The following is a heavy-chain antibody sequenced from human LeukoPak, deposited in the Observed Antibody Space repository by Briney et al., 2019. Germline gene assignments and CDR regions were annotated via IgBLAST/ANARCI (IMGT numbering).Heavy chain of an antibody. CDR3: TRPSYSSGWSFFDY. J-gene: IGHJ4*02. CDR2: ISYDGSNK. Sequence: GGSLRLSCAASGFTFSSYAMHWVRQAPGKGLEWVTVISYDGSNKYYADSVKGRFTISRDNPKNTLHLQMNSLRAEDTAVYYCTRPSYSSGWSFFDYWGQGTPVTVSS. D-gene: IGHD6-19*01. V-gene: IGHV3-30*04. CDR1: GFTFSSYA.